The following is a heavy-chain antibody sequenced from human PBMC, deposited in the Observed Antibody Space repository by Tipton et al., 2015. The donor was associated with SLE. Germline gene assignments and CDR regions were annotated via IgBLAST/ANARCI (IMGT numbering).Heavy chain of an antibody. Sequence: TLSLTCAVYGGSFSGYYWSWIRQPPGKGLEWIGEINHSGRTNYNPSLKSRVTISVDTSKNQFSLKLSSVTAADTAVYYCARDEASPRGSAFDIWGQGTMVTVSS. CDR2: INHSGRT. CDR3: ARDEASPRGSAFDI. V-gene: IGHV4-34*01. J-gene: IGHJ3*02. CDR1: GGSFSGYY.